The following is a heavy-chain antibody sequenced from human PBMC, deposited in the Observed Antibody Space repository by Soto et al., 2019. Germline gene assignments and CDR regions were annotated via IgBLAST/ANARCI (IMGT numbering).Heavy chain of an antibody. CDR3: ARGSEDLTSNFDY. CDR2: ISSTTNYI. V-gene: IGHV3-21*06. J-gene: IGHJ4*02. Sequence: PGGSLRLSCAASGFTFTRYSMNWVRQAPGKGLEWVSSISSTTNYIYYGDSMEGRFTVSRDNAKNSLYLEMNSLRAEDTAVYYCARGSEDLTSNFDYWGQGTLVTVSS. CDR1: GFTFTRYS.